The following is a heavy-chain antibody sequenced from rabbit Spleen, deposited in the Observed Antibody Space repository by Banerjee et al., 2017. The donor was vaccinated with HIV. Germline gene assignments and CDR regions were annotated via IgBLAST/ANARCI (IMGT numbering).Heavy chain of an antibody. CDR3: ARDLIAVIGWNFNL. CDR2: INIVTGKS. Sequence: QEQLVESGGGLVQPEGSLTLTCKASGFSFSEKAVMCWVRQAPGKGLTWIACINIVTGKSVYASWAKGRFTMSRTSSTTVTLQMTSLTAADTATYFCARDLIAVIGWNFNLWGQGTLVTVS. CDR1: GFSFSEKAV. J-gene: IGHJ4*01. D-gene: IGHD1-1*01. V-gene: IGHV1S45*01.